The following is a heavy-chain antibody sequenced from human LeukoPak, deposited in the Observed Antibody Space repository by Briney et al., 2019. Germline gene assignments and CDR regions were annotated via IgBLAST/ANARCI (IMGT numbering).Heavy chain of an antibody. Sequence: SETLSLTCTVSGYSISSGYYWGWIRQPPGKRLEWIGSLYHSGSTYYNPSLKSRVTISVDTSKNQFSLKLSSVTAADTAVYYCARDEGYSSGWYVDYWGQGTLVTVSS. D-gene: IGHD6-19*01. CDR1: GYSISSGYY. V-gene: IGHV4-38-2*02. CDR3: ARDEGYSSGWYVDY. J-gene: IGHJ4*02. CDR2: LYHSGST.